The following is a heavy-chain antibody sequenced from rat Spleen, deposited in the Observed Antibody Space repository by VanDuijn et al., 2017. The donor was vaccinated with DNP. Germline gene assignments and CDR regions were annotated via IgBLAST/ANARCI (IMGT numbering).Heavy chain of an antibody. V-gene: IGHV5-31*01. CDR2: ITNTGGST. CDR3: ARRRYNSGSYYFDY. D-gene: IGHD4-3*01. J-gene: IGHJ2*01. CDR1: GFTFNSYW. Sequence: EVQLVETGGGLVQPGRSLKLSCVASGFTFNSYWMYWIRQAPGKGLEWVSSITNTGGSTYYPDSVKGRFTISRDNAKSTLYLQMNSLRSEDTATYYCARRRYNSGSYYFDYWGQGVMVTVSS.